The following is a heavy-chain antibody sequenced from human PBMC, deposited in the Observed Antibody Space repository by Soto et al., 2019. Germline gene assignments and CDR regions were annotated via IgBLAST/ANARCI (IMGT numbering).Heavy chain of an antibody. J-gene: IGHJ4*02. CDR2: IYYSGSTYYN. Sequence: QVQLQESGPGLVKPSQTLSLTCTVSGGSISSGGYYWSWIRQHPGKGLEWIGYIYYSGSTYYNYYNPSLKSRVTISVDTSKNQFSLKLNSVTAADTAVYYCARTPLLWGQGTLVTVSS. V-gene: IGHV4-31*03. CDR1: GGSISSGGYY. CDR3: ARTPLL. D-gene: IGHD1-26*01.